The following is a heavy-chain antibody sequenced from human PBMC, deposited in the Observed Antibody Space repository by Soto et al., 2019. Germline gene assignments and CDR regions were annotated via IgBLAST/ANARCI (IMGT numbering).Heavy chain of an antibody. J-gene: IGHJ6*02. V-gene: IGHV4-59*01. Sequence: SETLSLTCTVSGGSISSYYWSWIRQPPGKGLEWIGYIYYSGSTNYNPSLKSRVTISVDTSKNQFSLKLCSVTAADTAVYYCASGYSSSWGKSFSYGMDVWGQGTTVTVSS. CDR2: IYYSGST. CDR1: GGSISSYY. CDR3: ASGYSSSWGKSFSYGMDV. D-gene: IGHD6-13*01.